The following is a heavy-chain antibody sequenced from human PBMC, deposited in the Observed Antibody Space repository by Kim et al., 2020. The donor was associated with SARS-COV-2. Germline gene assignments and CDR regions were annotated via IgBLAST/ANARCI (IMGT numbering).Heavy chain of an antibody. CDR2: ISIDGDRA. CDR3: AKEIRPNDY. CDR1: GINFRTSA. Sequence: GGSLRLSCVASGINFRTSAMTWVRQVPGKGLEWVSAISIDGDRAYYADSVKGRFTIARDDSKSTVYLQMNSLRADDTGVYYCAKEIRPNDYWGQGTLVTVSS. J-gene: IGHJ4*02. V-gene: IGHV3-23*01. D-gene: IGHD3-3*02.